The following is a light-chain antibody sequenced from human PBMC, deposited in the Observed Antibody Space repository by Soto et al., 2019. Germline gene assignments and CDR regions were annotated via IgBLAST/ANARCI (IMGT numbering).Light chain of an antibody. J-gene: IGKJ2*01. Sequence: ENVLTQSPGTLSLSPGVGATLSCRATQSVTIRYFAWYQQKPGQAPRLLIYGISSRAPDIPDRFSVSGSGTDYTLTIRRLEPEDFGVYYCQQYSTLPHNFGQGTKLEVK. CDR2: GIS. CDR3: QQYSTLPHN. CDR1: QSVTIRY. V-gene: IGKV3-20*01.